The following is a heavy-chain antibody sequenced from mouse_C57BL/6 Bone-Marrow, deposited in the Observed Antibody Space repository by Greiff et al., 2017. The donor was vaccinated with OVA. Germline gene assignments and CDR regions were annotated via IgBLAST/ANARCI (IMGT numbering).Heavy chain of an antibody. V-gene: IGHV1-66*01. CDR1: GYSFTSYY. CDR3: ARGVVYDGKGYAMDY. J-gene: IGHJ4*01. Sequence: QVQLQQSGPELVKPGASVKISCKASGYSFTSYYIHWVKQRPGQGLEWIGWIYPGSGNTKYNEKFKGKATLTADTSSSTAYMQLSSLTSEDSAVYYCARGVVYDGKGYAMDYWGQGTSVTVSS. D-gene: IGHD2-12*01. CDR2: IYPGSGNT.